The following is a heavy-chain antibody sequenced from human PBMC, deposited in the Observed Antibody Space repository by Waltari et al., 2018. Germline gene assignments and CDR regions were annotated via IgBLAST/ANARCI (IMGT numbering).Heavy chain of an antibody. CDR1: GFTFSRYN. V-gene: IGHV3-48*04. D-gene: IGHD7-27*01. J-gene: IGHJ6*03. Sequence: EVQLVESGGGLVQPGGSLRLSCAASGFTFSRYNMNWVRQAPGKGLELLSYISSIGTTDYADSVKGRFTISRDNADNSLSLQMNSLRAEDTAVYYCARAKTGDYYYYYYMDVWGKGTTVTISS. CDR2: ISSIGTT. CDR3: ARAKTGDYYYYYYMDV.